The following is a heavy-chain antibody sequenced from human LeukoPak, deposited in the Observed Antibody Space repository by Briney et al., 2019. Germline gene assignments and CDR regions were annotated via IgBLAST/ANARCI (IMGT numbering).Heavy chain of an antibody. V-gene: IGHV1-18*04. CDR2: ISAYNGNT. Sequence: HWASVKVSCKASGYTFTSYGISWVRQAPGQGLEWMGWISAYNGNTNYAQKLQGRVTMTTDTSTSTAYMELRSLRSDDTAVYYCARLPHYDILTGYYISGFDYWGQGTLVTVSS. D-gene: IGHD3-9*01. CDR1: GYTFTSYG. CDR3: ARLPHYDILTGYYISGFDY. J-gene: IGHJ4*02.